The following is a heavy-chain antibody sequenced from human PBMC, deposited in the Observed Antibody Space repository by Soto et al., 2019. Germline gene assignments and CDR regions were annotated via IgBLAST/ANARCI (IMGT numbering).Heavy chain of an antibody. D-gene: IGHD6-13*01. CDR2: ISSSSSYI. CDR1: GFTFSSYS. CDR3: XXGRGXAGTDSVQXXGXXV. V-gene: IGHV3-21*01. J-gene: IGHJ6*02. Sequence: EVQLVESGGGLVKPGGSLRLSCAASGFTFSSYSMNWVRQAPGKGLEWVSSISSSSSYIYYADSVKGRFTISRDNAKXXXXXXXXXXXXXXXXXXXXXXGRGXAGTDSVQXXGXXVWGQGTTVTV.